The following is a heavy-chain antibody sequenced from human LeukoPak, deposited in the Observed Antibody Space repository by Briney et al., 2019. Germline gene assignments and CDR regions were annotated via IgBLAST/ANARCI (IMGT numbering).Heavy chain of an antibody. Sequence: GGSLRLSCAASGFAFSSYWMHWVRQPPGKGLVWVSRITSDGSGIGYADSVKGRFTISRDSSKDTLYLQMNSLRAEDTAVYFCAKESIVGAYYFDYWGQGTLVTVSS. D-gene: IGHD1-26*01. J-gene: IGHJ4*02. CDR2: ITSDGSGI. CDR3: AKESIVGAYYFDY. V-gene: IGHV3-74*01. CDR1: GFAFSSYW.